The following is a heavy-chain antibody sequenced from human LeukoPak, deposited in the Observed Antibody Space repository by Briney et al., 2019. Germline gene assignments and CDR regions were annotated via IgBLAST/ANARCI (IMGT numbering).Heavy chain of an antibody. D-gene: IGHD3-10*01. J-gene: IGHJ4*02. CDR1: GFTVSSSY. Sequence: GGSLRLSCAASGFTVSSSYVSWVGQAPGKGLEGVSVIYSGGRTYYSDSVKGLFTLSRHHSNTTLFLQLHSLTAQDTPLYYCARDSTYYYDSGSSGPHYFDFWGQGTLVTVSS. V-gene: IGHV3-53*04. CDR2: IYSGGRT. CDR3: ARDSTYYYDSGSSGPHYFDF.